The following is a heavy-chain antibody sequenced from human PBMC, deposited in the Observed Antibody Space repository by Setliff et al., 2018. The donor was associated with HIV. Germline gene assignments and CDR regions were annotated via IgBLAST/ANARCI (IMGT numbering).Heavy chain of an antibody. V-gene: IGHV4-34*01. CDR1: GGSFTDIGGFFTDYY. CDR3: ARHQVIPTVIGAFDI. Sequence: PSETLSLTCAVFGGSFTDIGGFFTDYYWIWIRQPPGKGLEWIGEINHSGSTHYNPSLKSRFTISVDTSKNHFSLKLSSVTAADTAVYYCARHQVIPTVIGAFDIWGQGTVVTVSS. D-gene: IGHD3-16*02. CDR2: INHSGST. J-gene: IGHJ3*02.